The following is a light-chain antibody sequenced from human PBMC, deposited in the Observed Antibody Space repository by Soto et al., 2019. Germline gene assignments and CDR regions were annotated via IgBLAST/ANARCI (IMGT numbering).Light chain of an antibody. J-gene: IGLJ3*02. Sequence: QSALTQPRSVSGSPGQSVTISCTGTSSEIGDNKYVSWYQQHPDKAPKLMIFDVTGRPSRVPDRFAGSKSGTSASLAISGLQSEDEADYYCAAWDDSLNGWVFGGGTKLTVL. CDR1: SSEIGDNKY. CDR3: AAWDDSLNGWV. CDR2: DVT. V-gene: IGLV2-11*01.